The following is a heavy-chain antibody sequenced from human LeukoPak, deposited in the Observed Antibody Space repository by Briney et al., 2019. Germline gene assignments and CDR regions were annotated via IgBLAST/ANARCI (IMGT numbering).Heavy chain of an antibody. CDR3: ARGWAYGPYFDY. J-gene: IGHJ4*02. CDR1: GGSFSGYY. D-gene: IGHD3-10*01. V-gene: IGHV4-34*01. CDR2: INHSGST. Sequence: SETLSLTCAVYGGSFSGYYWSWIRQPPGKGLEWIGEINHSGSTNYNPSLKSRVTISVDTSKNQFSLKLSSVTAADTAVYYCARGWAYGPYFDYWGQGTLVTVSS.